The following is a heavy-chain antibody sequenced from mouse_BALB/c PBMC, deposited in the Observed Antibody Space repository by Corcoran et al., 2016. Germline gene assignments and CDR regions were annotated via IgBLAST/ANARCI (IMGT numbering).Heavy chain of an antibody. Sequence: DVQLQESGPGLVKPSQSLSLTCSVTGYSITSGYYWNWIRQFPGNKLELMGYISYDGSNNYNPSLKNRISITRDTSKNQFFLKLNSVTTEDTATYYCARQSYWYFDVWGAGTTVTVSS. CDR1: GYSITSGYY. CDR3: ARQSYWYFDV. J-gene: IGHJ1*01. CDR2: ISYDGSN. V-gene: IGHV3-6*02.